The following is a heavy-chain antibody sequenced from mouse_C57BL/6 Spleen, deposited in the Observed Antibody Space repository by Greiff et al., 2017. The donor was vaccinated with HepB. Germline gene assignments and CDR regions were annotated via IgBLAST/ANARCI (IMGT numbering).Heavy chain of an antibody. Sequence: DVMLVESGEGLVKPGGSLKLSCAASGFTFSSYAMSWVRQTPEKRLEWVAYISSGGDYIYYADTVKGRFTISRDNARNTLYLQMSSLKSEDTAMFYCTIDRRPYYDGFLFAYWGQGTLVTVSA. CDR1: GFTFSSYA. V-gene: IGHV5-9-1*02. D-gene: IGHD2-3*01. J-gene: IGHJ3*01. CDR3: TIDRRPYYDGFLFAY. CDR2: ISSGGDYI.